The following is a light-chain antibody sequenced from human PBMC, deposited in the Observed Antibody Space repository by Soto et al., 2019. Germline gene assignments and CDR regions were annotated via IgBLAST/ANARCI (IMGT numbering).Light chain of an antibody. Sequence: QSVLTQPASVSGSPGQSITISCTGTSGDVGRYHYVSWYQHHPGKAPKLVIYEVTNRPPGVSNRFAGSKSGDTASLTISGLQAEDEADYYCSSYATSNTRYVFGTGTKVTVL. CDR3: SSYATSNTRYV. J-gene: IGLJ1*01. V-gene: IGLV2-14*01. CDR2: EVT. CDR1: SGDVGRYHY.